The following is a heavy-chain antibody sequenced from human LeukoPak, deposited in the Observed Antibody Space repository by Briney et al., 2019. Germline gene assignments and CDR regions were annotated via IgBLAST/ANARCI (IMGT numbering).Heavy chain of an antibody. CDR2: IIPILGIA. Sequence: GSSVKVSCKASGGTFSSYAISWVRQAPGQGLEWMGRIIPILGIANYAQKFQGRVTITADKSTSTAYMELSSLRSEDTAVYYCARYFEVCGDGSCYWAGWFDPWGQGTLVTVSS. V-gene: IGHV1-69*04. D-gene: IGHD2-15*01. CDR1: GGTFSSYA. J-gene: IGHJ5*02. CDR3: ARYFEVCGDGSCYWAGWFDP.